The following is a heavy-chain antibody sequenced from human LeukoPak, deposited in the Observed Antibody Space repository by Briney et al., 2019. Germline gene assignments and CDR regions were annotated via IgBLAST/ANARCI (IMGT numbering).Heavy chain of an antibody. Sequence: PGGSLRLSCAASRFTFSDYYMSWIRQAPGKGLEWGSYISSSGSTIYYADSVKGRFTISRDNAKNSLYLQMNSLRAEDTAVYYCAKDSARGELRWEEYFQHWAQGTLVTVSS. D-gene: IGHD3-16*01. CDR1: RFTFSDYY. V-gene: IGHV3-11*01. J-gene: IGHJ1*01. CDR2: ISSSGSTI. CDR3: AKDSARGELRWEEYFQH.